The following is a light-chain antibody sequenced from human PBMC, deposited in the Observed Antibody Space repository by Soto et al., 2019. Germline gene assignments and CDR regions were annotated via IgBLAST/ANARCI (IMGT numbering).Light chain of an antibody. CDR1: SSVTNF. CDR2: GAF. J-gene: IGKJ5*01. CDR3: QQRNIWPPVT. V-gene: IGKV3-11*01. Sequence: EVVLTQSPATLALAPGERATISWRASSSVTNFLAWYQQKPGQAPRLLIYGAFNRATGIPARFSGSGSGTDFTLTISSLEPEDSAIYYCQQRNIWPPVTFGQGTRLEI.